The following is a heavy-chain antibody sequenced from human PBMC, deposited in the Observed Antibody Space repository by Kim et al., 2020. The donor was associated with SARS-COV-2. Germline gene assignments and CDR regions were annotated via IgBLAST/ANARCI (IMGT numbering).Heavy chain of an antibody. V-gene: IGHV4-59*01. CDR3: ARAGMVAATLFDY. CDR2: IYYSGST. Sequence: SETLSLTCTVSGGSISSYYWSWIRQPPGKGLEWIGYIYYSGSTNYNPSLKSRVTISVDTSKNQFSLKLSSVTAADTAVYYCARAGMVAATLFDYWGQGTLVTVSS. CDR1: GGSISSYY. D-gene: IGHD2-15*01. J-gene: IGHJ4*02.